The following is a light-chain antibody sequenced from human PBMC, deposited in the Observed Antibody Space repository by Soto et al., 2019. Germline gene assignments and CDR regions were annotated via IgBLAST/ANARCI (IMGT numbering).Light chain of an antibody. J-gene: IGKJ1*01. V-gene: IGKV1-27*01. CDR2: YAS. Sequence: DIQRTQSPSSLSASVGDRVTLTCRASQDISQYLAWYQQSPGQVPKLLIYYASTLQSGVPARFSGSGSGTEFTLTISSLQAEYVATYYCLKYTKGAPGTFGQGPKVEI. CDR1: QDISQY. CDR3: LKYTKGAPGT.